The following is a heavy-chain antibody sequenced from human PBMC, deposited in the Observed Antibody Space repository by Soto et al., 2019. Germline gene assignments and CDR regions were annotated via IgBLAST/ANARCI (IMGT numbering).Heavy chain of an antibody. CDR1: GGTFSSYA. CDR3: ARADIVVVVAATSYYYYGIDA. D-gene: IGHD2-15*01. J-gene: IGHJ6*02. V-gene: IGHV1-69*01. Sequence: QVQLVQSGAEVKKPGSSVKVSCKASGGTFSSYAISWVRQAPGQGLEWMGGVIPNFGTANYAQKYQGRVTITEDQSTSTGDTALSRLSPKQTSVYSCARADIVVVVAATSYYYYGIDAWGQGTLVTVSS. CDR2: VIPNFGTA.